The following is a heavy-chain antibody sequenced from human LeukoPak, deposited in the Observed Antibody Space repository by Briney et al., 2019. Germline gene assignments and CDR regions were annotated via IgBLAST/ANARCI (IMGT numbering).Heavy chain of an antibody. CDR3: ARDSRYSGTYQYFDY. CDR1: GDSVSSNSAA. V-gene: IGHV6-1*01. CDR2: TYYRSKWYN. D-gene: IGHD1-26*01. J-gene: IGHJ4*02. Sequence: SQTLSLTCAISGDSVSSNSAAWNWIRQSPSRGLEWLGRTYYRSKWYNDYAVSCKSRIIINPDTSTNQFSLQLNSVTPDDTAVYYCARDSRYSGTYQYFDYWGQGTLVTVSS.